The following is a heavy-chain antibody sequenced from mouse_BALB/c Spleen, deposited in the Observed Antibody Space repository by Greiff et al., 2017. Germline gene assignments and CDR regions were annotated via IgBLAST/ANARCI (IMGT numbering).Heavy chain of an antibody. D-gene: IGHD4-1*01. CDR3: ARDEDWDYAMDY. CDR2: IRNKANGYTT. CDR1: GFTFTDYY. V-gene: IGHV7-3*02. Sequence: EVKLVESGGGLVQPGGSLRLSCATSGFTFTDYYMSWVRQPPGKALEWLGFIRNKANGYTTEYSASVKGRFTISRDNSQSILYLQMNTLRAEDSATYYCARDEDWDYAMDYWGQGTSVTVSS. J-gene: IGHJ4*01.